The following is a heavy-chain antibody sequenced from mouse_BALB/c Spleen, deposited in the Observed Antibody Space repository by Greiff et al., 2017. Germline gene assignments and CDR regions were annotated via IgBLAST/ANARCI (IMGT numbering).Heavy chain of an antibody. J-gene: IGHJ3*01. CDR3: ARGQLGLFAY. CDR1: GFTFSSYG. CDR2: ISSGGSYT. V-gene: IGHV5-6*02. D-gene: IGHD3-1*01. Sequence: DVKLVESGGDLVKPGGSLKLSCAASGFTFSSYGMSWVRQTPDKRLEWVATISSGGSYTYYPDSVKGRFTISRDNAKNTLYLQMSSLKSEDTAMYYCARGQLGLFAYWGQGTLVTVSA.